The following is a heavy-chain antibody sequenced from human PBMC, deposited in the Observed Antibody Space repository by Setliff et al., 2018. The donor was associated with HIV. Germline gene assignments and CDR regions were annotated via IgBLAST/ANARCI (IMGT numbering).Heavy chain of an antibody. D-gene: IGHD2-15*01. Sequence: GGSLRLSCAASGFTFSSYAMTWVRQAPGKGLEWVSAISGSGGRTHYADSMKGRFTISRDNSNNTLYLQMNSLRAEDTAVYYCAKSLQLYCSGGSCPSDAFDIWGQGTMVTVSS. CDR2: ISGSGGRT. V-gene: IGHV3-23*01. CDR1: GFTFSSYA. CDR3: AKSLQLYCSGGSCPSDAFDI. J-gene: IGHJ3*02.